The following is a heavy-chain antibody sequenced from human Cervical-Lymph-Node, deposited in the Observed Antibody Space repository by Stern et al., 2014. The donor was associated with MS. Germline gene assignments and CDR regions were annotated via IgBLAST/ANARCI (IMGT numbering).Heavy chain of an antibody. CDR2: ISYDGSNK. V-gene: IGHV3-30*01. CDR3: ARDQGSTMVLDY. J-gene: IGHJ4*02. D-gene: IGHD3-10*01. CDR1: GFTFSSYA. Sequence: VQLVQSGGGVVQPGRSLRLSCAASGFTFSSYAMHWVRQAPGKGLEWVAVISYDGSNKYYADSVKGRFTISRDNSKNTLYLQMNSLRAEDTAVYYCARDQGSTMVLDYWGQGTLVTVSS.